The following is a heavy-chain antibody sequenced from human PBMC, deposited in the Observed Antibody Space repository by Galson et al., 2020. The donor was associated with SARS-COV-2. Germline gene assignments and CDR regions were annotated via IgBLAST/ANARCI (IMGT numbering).Heavy chain of an antibody. J-gene: IGHJ6*02. CDR1: GFPFSTYS. D-gene: IGHD5-18*01. CDR2: ISTSSSYT. V-gene: IGHV3-21*01. CDR3: ARDEGIRGYNYGRLYYGIDV. Sequence: GGSLRLTCAASGFPFSTYSMTWVRLAPGKGLEWVSSISTSSSYTYYVDSVKGRFSISRDNPRNSLSLQMNSLRAEDTAVYYCARDEGIRGYNYGRLYYGIDVWGQGTTVTVSS.